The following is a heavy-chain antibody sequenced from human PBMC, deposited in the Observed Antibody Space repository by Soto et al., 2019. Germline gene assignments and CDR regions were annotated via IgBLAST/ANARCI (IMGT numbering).Heavy chain of an antibody. CDR3: ARDDYGDYAGAFDI. J-gene: IGHJ3*02. CDR2: IYSGGST. Sequence: VQLVESGGGLVQPGGSLRLSCAASGFTVSSNYMSWVRQAPGKGLEWVSVIYSGGSTYYADSVKGRFTISRDNSKNTLYLQMNSLRAEDTAVYYCARDDYGDYAGAFDIWGQGTMVTVSS. V-gene: IGHV3-66*01. D-gene: IGHD4-17*01. CDR1: GFTVSSNY.